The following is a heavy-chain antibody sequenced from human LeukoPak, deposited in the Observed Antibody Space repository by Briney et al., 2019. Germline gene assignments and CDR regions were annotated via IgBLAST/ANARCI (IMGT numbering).Heavy chain of an antibody. CDR3: AKDGLLERENAGFLRFLEWFPPYYFDY. D-gene: IGHD3-3*01. Sequence: PGGSLRLSCAASGFTFSSYSMNWVRQAPGKGLEWVSYISSSSSTIYYADSVKGRFTISRDNAKNSLYLQMNSLRAEDTAVYYCAKDGLLERENAGFLRFLEWFPPYYFDYWGQGTLVTVSS. CDR2: ISSSSSTI. J-gene: IGHJ4*02. CDR1: GFTFSSYS. V-gene: IGHV3-48*04.